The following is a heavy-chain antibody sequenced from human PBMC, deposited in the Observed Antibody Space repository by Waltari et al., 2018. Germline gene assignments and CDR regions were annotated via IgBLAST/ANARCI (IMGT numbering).Heavy chain of an antibody. CDR1: GGTFSSYA. V-gene: IGHV1-69*01. CDR3: ARGTPRGIAARPGTFYYYGMDV. D-gene: IGHD6-6*01. CDR2: IIPIFGTA. J-gene: IGHJ6*02. Sequence: QVQLVQSGAEVKKPGSSVKVSCKASGGTFSSYAISWVRQAPGQGLEWMGGIIPIFGTANDAQKFQGRVTITADESTSTAYMELSSLRSEDTAVYYCARGTPRGIAARPGTFYYYGMDVWGQGTTVTVSS.